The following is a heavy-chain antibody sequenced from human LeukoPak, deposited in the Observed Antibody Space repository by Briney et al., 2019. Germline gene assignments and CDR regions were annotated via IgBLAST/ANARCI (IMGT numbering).Heavy chain of an antibody. J-gene: IGHJ4*02. Sequence: ASVKVSCKASGYTFTGYYMHWVRQAPGQGLEWMGWINPNSGGTNYAQKFQGRVTMTRDTSISTACMELSRLRSDDTAVYYCARDADNPSGIAAAGQIDYWGQGTLVTVSS. CDR2: INPNSGGT. CDR3: ARDADNPSGIAAAGQIDY. D-gene: IGHD6-13*01. CDR1: GYTFTGYY. V-gene: IGHV1-2*02.